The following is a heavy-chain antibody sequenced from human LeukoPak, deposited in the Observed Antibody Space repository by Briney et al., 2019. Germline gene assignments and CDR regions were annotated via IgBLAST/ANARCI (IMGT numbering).Heavy chain of an antibody. Sequence: GGSLRLSCAASGFTFSSYAMSWVRQAPGKGLEWVSAISGSGGSPYYADSVKGRFTISRDNSKNTLYLQMNSLRAEDTAVYYCAKDRGYCSGGSCHPLDYWGQGTLVTVSS. CDR2: ISGSGGSP. CDR1: GFTFSSYA. D-gene: IGHD2-15*01. V-gene: IGHV3-23*01. J-gene: IGHJ4*02. CDR3: AKDRGYCSGGSCHPLDY.